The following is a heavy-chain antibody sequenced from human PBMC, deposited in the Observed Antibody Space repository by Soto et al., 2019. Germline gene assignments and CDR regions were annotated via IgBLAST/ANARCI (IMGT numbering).Heavy chain of an antibody. CDR3: AKHVQILYYYYYMDV. Sequence: EVQLLESGGGSVQPGGSLRLSCAASGFTFSSYAMSWVRQAPGKGLEWVSAISGSGGSTYYADSVKGRFTISRDNSKNTLYLQMNSLRAEDTAVYYCAKHVQILYYYYYMDVWGKGTTVTVSS. J-gene: IGHJ6*03. CDR2: ISGSGGST. D-gene: IGHD3-9*01. CDR1: GFTFSSYA. V-gene: IGHV3-23*01.